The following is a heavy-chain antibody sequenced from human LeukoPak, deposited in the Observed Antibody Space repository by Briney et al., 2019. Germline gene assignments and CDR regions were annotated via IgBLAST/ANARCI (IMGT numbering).Heavy chain of an antibody. CDR1: GYSFTSYW. J-gene: IGHJ4*02. Sequence: GESLKISCRGSGYSFTSYWIGWVRQVPGKGLEWMGIIYPRDSHTIYSPSFEGQVTISADKSISTAYLQWTSLKTSDTAMYYCARQPNPDFDYWGQGTLVTVSS. V-gene: IGHV5-51*01. CDR3: ARQPNPDFDY. CDR2: IYPRDSHT.